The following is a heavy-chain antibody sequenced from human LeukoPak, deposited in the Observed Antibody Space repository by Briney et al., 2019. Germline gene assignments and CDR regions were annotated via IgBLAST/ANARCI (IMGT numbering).Heavy chain of an antibody. J-gene: IGHJ4*02. D-gene: IGHD1-26*01. V-gene: IGHV3-23*01. CDR3: AKDGGRRDDY. CDR2: IGASGDGA. CDR1: GFIFSTYA. Sequence: PGGSLRLSCAASGFIFSTYAMTWVRQAPGKGLEWVSEIGASGDGAHYVDSVKGRFTISRDNSKNTLYLQMNSLRADDTAIYYCAKDGGRRDDYWGQGTLVTVSS.